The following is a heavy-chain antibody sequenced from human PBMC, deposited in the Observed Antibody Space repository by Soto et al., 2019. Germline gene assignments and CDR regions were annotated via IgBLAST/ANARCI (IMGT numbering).Heavy chain of an antibody. J-gene: IGHJ4*02. D-gene: IGHD3-10*01. V-gene: IGHV3-33*01. CDR3: ARDHYYHGSPSGPTPDY. CDR1: GFTFGSYG. CDR2: TWYDGSNT. Sequence: SLRLSCVASGFTFGSYGMHWVRQAPGKGLEWVAVTWYDGSNTNYADSLKGRFTISRDNSINTLYLQMNSLRGEDTAVYYCARDHYYHGSPSGPTPDYWGQGTLVTVSS.